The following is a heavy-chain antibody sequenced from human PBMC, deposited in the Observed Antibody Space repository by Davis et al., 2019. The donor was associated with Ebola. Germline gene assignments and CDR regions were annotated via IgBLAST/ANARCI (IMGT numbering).Heavy chain of an antibody. CDR2: TYYTSKWHN. Sequence: HSQTLSLTCAISGDSVFGKNGAWNWIRQSPSRGLEWLGRTYYTSKWHNDYGESVKSRISINPDTSKNQLSLQLNSVTPEDTAVYYCVRLVWTPKGFDYWGQGTQVTVSS. D-gene: IGHD2-21*01. J-gene: IGHJ4*02. CDR1: GDSVFGKNGA. V-gene: IGHV6-1*01. CDR3: VRLVWTPKGFDY.